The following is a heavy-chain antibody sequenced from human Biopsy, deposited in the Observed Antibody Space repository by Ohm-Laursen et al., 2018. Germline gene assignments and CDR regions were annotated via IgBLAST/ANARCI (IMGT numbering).Heavy chain of an antibody. CDR3: ARDYDTRGYYYVS. D-gene: IGHD3-22*01. CDR2: IFYRGSP. V-gene: IGHV4-39*01. J-gene: IGHJ5*02. CDR1: GGSISNNNYY. Sequence: GTLSLTCTVSGGSISNNNYYWGWIRQPPGKGLEWIGSIFYRGSPHYKPSLKSRVNISVDTSKNQFSLKLNSVTAADTAVYYCARDYDTRGYYYVSWGQGTLVTVSS.